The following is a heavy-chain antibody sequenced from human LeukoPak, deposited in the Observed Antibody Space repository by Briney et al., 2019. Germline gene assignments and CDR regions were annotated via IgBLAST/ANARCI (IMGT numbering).Heavy chain of an antibody. V-gene: IGHV3-48*01. CDR3: ARDLKAYSSSGGVDY. J-gene: IGHJ4*02. D-gene: IGHD6-13*01. CDR2: ISSSSTTI. Sequence: PGGSLRLSCAASGFTFSSYSMNWVRQAPGKGLEWVSYISSSSTTIYYADSVKGRFTISRDSARNSLYLQMNNPTAEDTAVYYCARDLKAYSSSGGVDYWGQGTPVTVSS. CDR1: GFTFSSYS.